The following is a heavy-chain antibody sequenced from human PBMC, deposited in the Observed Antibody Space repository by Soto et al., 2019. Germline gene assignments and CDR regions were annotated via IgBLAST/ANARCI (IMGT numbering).Heavy chain of an antibody. CDR2: INPNSGAT. V-gene: IGHV1-2*02. Sequence: EEESTLASVKVSCKTSGYSFSGYYIHWVRQAPGQGLEWMGWINPNSGATLYARKFQGRVLVSRDTSINTAFMQLSSLSSDDTAVYYCARGPFTYDSSGYYVYWGQGTLVTV. D-gene: IGHD3-22*01. CDR3: ARGPFTYDSSGYYVY. CDR1: GYSFSGYY. J-gene: IGHJ1*01.